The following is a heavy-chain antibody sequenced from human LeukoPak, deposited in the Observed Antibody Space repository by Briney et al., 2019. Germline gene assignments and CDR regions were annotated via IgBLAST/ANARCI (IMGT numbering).Heavy chain of an antibody. CDR2: IYSGRGT. Sequence: GGSLRLSCAASGFTVSNTYMSSVRQPPGNRLEWVSLIYSGRGTYSADSVKGRFTISRDISKNTLYLQMNSLRAEDTAVYYCARDRSNYLGGYYYYGMDVWGQGTTVTVSS. J-gene: IGHJ6*02. CDR3: ARDRSNYLGGYYYYGMDV. CDR1: GFTVSNTY. V-gene: IGHV3-53*01. D-gene: IGHD4-11*01.